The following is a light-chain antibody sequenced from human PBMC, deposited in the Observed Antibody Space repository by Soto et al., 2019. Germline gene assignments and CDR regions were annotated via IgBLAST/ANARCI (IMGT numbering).Light chain of an antibody. CDR1: QTVSSY. V-gene: IGKV3-11*01. Sequence: EVVLTQSPATLSLSPGETATLSCRASQTVSSYLAWFQQKPGQPPRLLIYDASIKAPGIPARFSGSGSGTDFTLTISRLEPEDSAVYYCHQRSNWPKTLGQGTKVEIK. CDR3: HQRSNWPKT. CDR2: DAS. J-gene: IGKJ1*01.